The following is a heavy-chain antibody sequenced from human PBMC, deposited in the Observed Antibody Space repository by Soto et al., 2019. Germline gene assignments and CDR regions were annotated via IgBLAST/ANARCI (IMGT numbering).Heavy chain of an antibody. V-gene: IGHV3-33*01. Sequence: PGGSLRLSCEASGFIFSSHGMHWVRQAPGKRLEWVAVIWYDGSSKFYADSVKGRFTISRGNSKNTLYLQMNSLRADDTAVYSCGREQLASLKTRETRFFAYWRQATLVTVSS. CDR1: GFIFSSHG. J-gene: IGHJ4*02. CDR2: IWYDGSSK. CDR3: GREQLASLKTRETRFFAY. D-gene: IGHD6-19*01.